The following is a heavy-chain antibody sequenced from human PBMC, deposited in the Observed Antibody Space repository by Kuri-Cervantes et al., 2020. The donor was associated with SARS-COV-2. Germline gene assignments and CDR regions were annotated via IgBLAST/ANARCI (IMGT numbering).Heavy chain of an antibody. CDR3: ARDHCSSTSCYLDYYMDV. V-gene: IGHV3-33*01. CDR1: GFTFSSYG. Sequence: GGSLRLSCAASGFTFSSYGMHWVRQAPGKGLEWVAVIWYDGSNKYYADSVKGRFTISRDNSKNTLYLQMNSLRAEDTAVYYCARDHCSSTSCYLDYYMDVWGQGTTVTVSS. D-gene: IGHD2-2*01. J-gene: IGHJ6*03. CDR2: IWYDGSNK.